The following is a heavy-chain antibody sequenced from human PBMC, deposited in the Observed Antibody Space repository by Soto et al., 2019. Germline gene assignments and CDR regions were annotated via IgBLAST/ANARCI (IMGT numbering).Heavy chain of an antibody. V-gene: IGHV1-24*01. D-gene: IGHD2-8*01. J-gene: IGHJ3*02. CDR1: GYTLTELS. Sequence: ASVKVSCKVSGYTLTELSMHWVRQAPGKGLEWMGGFDPEDGETIYAQKFQGRVTMTEDTFTDTAYMELSSLRSEDTAVYYCATFLDYCTNGVCYPGAFDIWGQGTMVTVSS. CDR3: ATFLDYCTNGVCYPGAFDI. CDR2: FDPEDGET.